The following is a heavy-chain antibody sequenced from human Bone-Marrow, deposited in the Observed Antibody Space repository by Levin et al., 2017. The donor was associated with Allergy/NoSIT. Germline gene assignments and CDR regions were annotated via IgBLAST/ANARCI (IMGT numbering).Heavy chain of an antibody. CDR3: VRSSLYGDQYYIDT. V-gene: IGHV1-45*02. CDR2: ITPFNGNT. J-gene: IGHJ4*02. CDR1: EYTFTYLY. Sequence: GASVKVSCKASEYTFTYLYLHWVRQAPGQALEWMGWITPFNGNTDYAPNFRDRVTITRAMSLDPIYMELHNLRSDDTAMYFCVRSSLYGDQYYIDTWGQGTLVTVSS. D-gene: IGHD4-17*01.